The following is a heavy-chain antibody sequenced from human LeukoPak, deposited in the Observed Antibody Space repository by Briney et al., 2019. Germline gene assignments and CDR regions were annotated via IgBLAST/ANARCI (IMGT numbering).Heavy chain of an antibody. Sequence: PGGSLRLSCAASGFTFSSYSMNWVRQAPGKGLEWVGFIRSKAYGGTTEYAASVKGRFTISRDDSKSIAYLQMNSLKTEDTAVYYCTVLRFLEWLTYWGQGTLVTVSS. CDR3: TVLRFLEWLTY. CDR1: GFTFSSYS. D-gene: IGHD3-3*01. CDR2: IRSKAYGGTT. V-gene: IGHV3-49*04. J-gene: IGHJ4*02.